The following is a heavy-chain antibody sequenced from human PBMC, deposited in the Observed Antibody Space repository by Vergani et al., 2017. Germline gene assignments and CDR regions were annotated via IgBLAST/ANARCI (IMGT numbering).Heavy chain of an antibody. D-gene: IGHD6-19*01. J-gene: IGHJ5*02. V-gene: IGHV4-39*01. CDR2: IYYSGST. Sequence: QLQLQESGPGLVKPSATLSLPCSVSGASIRSSNYYWGWIRQPPGKGLEWIASIYYSGSTYSNPSLKSRVTISVDTSKNQFSLKLSSVTAADTAVYFCARHPTVEWLVKLGWIDPWGQGILVTVSS. CDR1: GASIRSSNYY. CDR3: ARHPTVEWLVKLGWIDP.